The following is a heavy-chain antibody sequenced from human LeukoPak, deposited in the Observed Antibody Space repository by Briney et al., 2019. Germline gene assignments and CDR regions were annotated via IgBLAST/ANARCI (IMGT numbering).Heavy chain of an antibody. Sequence: GGSLRLSCAASGFTFSNYGMHWVRQAPGKGLEWVAVIWHDGTNKYSADSVKGRFTISRDNSKNTLYLQMNSLRAEDTAVYYCAKDRDTAMAVDYWGQGTLVTVSS. CDR1: GFTFSNYG. D-gene: IGHD5-18*01. J-gene: IGHJ4*02. CDR2: IWHDGTNK. CDR3: AKDRDTAMAVDY. V-gene: IGHV3-33*06.